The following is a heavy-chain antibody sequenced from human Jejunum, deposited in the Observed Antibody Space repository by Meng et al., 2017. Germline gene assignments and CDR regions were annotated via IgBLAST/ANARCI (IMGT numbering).Heavy chain of an antibody. V-gene: IGHV6-1*01. Sequence: QVTFQPAGPGLVKPSPTLPLTCAISGDSVSSNTGAWNWIRQSPSRGLEWLGRTYYRSKWYNDYAVSVIGRITINPDTSKSQFSLQLNSVTPEDTAVYYCARGSHYAFDVWGQGTMVTVSS. CDR1: GDSVSSNTGA. CDR2: TYYRSKWYN. CDR3: ARGSHYAFDV. J-gene: IGHJ3*01.